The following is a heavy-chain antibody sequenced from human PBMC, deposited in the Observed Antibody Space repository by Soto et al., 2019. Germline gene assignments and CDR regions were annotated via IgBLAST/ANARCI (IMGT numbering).Heavy chain of an antibody. CDR1: GFAFNNYG. CDR2: ISKSDYT. Sequence: GGSLRLSCTVSGFAFNNYGINWARQAPGKGLEWVSSISKSDYTYYSDSVKGRFTISRDNAKNSVSLQMNTLRVEDTAVYYCARDRCSSTSCYTSWSPNAGGNFDYWGQGTLVTVSS. CDR3: ARDRCSSTSCYTSWSPNAGGNFDY. D-gene: IGHD2-2*02. J-gene: IGHJ4*02. V-gene: IGHV3-21*01.